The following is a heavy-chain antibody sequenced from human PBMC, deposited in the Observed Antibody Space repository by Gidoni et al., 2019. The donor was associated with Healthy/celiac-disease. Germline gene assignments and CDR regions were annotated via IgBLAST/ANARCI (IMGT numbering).Heavy chain of an antibody. D-gene: IGHD3-16*01. CDR3: ARVMGGNFDY. V-gene: IGHV3-48*03. CDR2: ISSSGSTI. J-gene: IGHJ4*02. CDR1: GFTFSSYE. Sequence: EVQLVESGGGLVQPGGSLRLSCAASGFTFSSYEMNWVRQVPGKGLEWVSYISSSGSTIYYADSLKGRFTISRDNAKNSLYLQRNSLRAEDTAVYYCARVMGGNFDYWGQGTLVTVSS.